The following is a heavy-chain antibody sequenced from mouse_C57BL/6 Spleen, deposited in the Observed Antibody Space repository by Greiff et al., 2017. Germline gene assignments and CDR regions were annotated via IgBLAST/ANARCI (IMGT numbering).Heavy chain of an antibody. CDR1: GYTFTSYW. D-gene: IGHD1-1*01. V-gene: IGHV1-50*01. CDR2: IDPSDSYT. J-gene: IGHJ3*01. CDR3: ARAGNTTVVDQGGFAY. Sequence: QVQLQQPGAELVKPGASVKLSCKASGYTFTSYWMQWVKQRPGQGLEWIGEIDPSDSYTNYNQKFKGKATVTVDTSSSTAYMQLSSRTSEDSAVYYCARAGNTTVVDQGGFAYWGQGTLVTVSA.